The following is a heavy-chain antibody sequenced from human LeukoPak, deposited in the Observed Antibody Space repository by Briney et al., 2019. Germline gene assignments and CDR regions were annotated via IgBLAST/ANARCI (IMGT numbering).Heavy chain of an antibody. CDR2: ISSSSSYI. Sequence: GGSLRLSCAASGFTFSSYSMNWVRQAPGKGLEWVSSISSSSSYIYYADSVKGRFTISRDNAKNSLYLQMNSLRAEDTAVYYCARAAIGIAFDIWGQGTMVTASS. CDR1: GFTFSSYS. CDR3: ARAAIGIAFDI. J-gene: IGHJ3*02. D-gene: IGHD6-25*01. V-gene: IGHV3-21*01.